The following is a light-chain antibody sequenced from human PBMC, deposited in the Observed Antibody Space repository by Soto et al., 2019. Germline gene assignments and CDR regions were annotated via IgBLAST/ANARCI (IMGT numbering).Light chain of an antibody. CDR1: QSISSC. CDR3: QQYSAYPWT. V-gene: IGKV1-5*03. CDR2: QAS. Sequence: DIQMTQSPSRLSASVGDRVILTCRASQSISSCLAWYQQKPGRAPKLGIYQASSLESEVPSRFSGSGSGTEFTLIISSLQPDDFATYYCQQYSAYPWTFGQGTKVEIK. J-gene: IGKJ1*01.